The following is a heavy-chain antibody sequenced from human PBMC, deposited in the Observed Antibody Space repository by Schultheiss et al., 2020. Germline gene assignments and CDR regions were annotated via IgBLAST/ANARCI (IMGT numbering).Heavy chain of an antibody. CDR3: ARSQGTEFWTGPIPLDY. Sequence: GGSLRLSCAASGFTFSSYSMNWVRQAPGKGLEWVSYISSSSSTIYYADSVKGRFIISRDNAKNSLYLQINSLRAEDTAVYYCARSQGTEFWTGPIPLDYWGQGTLVTVSS. D-gene: IGHD3/OR15-3a*01. CDR2: ISSSSSTI. J-gene: IGHJ4*02. V-gene: IGHV3-48*04. CDR1: GFTFSSYS.